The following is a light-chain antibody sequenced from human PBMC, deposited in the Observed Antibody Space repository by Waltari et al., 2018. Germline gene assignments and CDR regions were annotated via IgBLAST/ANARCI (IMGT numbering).Light chain of an antibody. J-gene: IGKJ1*01. CDR2: AAS. Sequence: DIQMTQSPSSLSASVGDRVPITCRDSQSVSSYLNWYQQKPGKAPRLLIYAASSLQSGVPSRFSGSGSGTDFALTISSLQPEDFATYYCQQSSSTPPWTFGQGTKVEIK. CDR1: QSVSSY. CDR3: QQSSSTPPWT. V-gene: IGKV1-39*01.